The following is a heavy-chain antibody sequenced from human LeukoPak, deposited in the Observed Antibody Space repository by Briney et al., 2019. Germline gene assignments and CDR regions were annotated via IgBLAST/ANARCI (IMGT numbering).Heavy chain of an antibody. CDR2: ISYDGSNK. D-gene: IGHD3-22*01. V-gene: IGHV3-30*14. J-gene: IGHJ4*02. CDR1: GFTFSSYA. Sequence: GGSLRLSCAASGFTFSSYAMHWVRQAPGKGLEWVAVISYDGSNKYYADSVKGRFTISRDNSKNTLYLQMNSLRAEDTALYSCARGSGYYYFDYWGQGTLVTVSS. CDR3: ARGSGYYYFDY.